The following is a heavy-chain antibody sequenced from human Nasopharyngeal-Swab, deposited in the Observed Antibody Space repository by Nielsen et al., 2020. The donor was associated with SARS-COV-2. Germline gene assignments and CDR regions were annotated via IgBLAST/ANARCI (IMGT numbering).Heavy chain of an antibody. J-gene: IGHJ4*02. CDR2: IYYSGST. V-gene: IGHV4-39*01. Sequence: PGKGLEWIGSIYYSGSTYYNPSLKSRVTISVDKSKNQFSLKLSSVTAADTAVYYCATERAIAVAGTFGAKFDYWGQGTLVTVSS. CDR3: ATERAIAVAGTFGAKFDY. D-gene: IGHD6-19*01.